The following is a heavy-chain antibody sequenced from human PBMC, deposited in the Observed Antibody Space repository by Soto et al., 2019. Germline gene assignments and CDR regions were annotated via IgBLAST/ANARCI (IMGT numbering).Heavy chain of an antibody. V-gene: IGHV4-59*08. Sequence: QVQLQESGPGLVKPSETLSLTCTVSGGSISSYYWSWIRQPPGKGLEWIGYIYDSGSTNYNPSLKSRVTISVDTSKNQFSLKLSSVTAADTAVYYCASTYSSSPNAFDIWGQGTMVTVSS. D-gene: IGHD6-13*01. CDR2: IYDSGST. CDR3: ASTYSSSPNAFDI. CDR1: GGSISSYY. J-gene: IGHJ3*02.